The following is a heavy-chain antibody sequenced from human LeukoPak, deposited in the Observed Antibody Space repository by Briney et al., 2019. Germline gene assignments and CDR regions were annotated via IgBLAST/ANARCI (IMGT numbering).Heavy chain of an antibody. Sequence: GESLKISCKGSGYSFTSYWIGWVRQMPGKGLEWMGIIYPGDSDTRYSPSFQGQVTISADKSISTAYLQWSSLKASDTAMYYCALIPNYCSSTSCYPYYFDYWGQGTLVTVSS. CDR1: GYSFTSYW. V-gene: IGHV5-51*01. D-gene: IGHD2-2*01. J-gene: IGHJ4*02. CDR3: ALIPNYCSSTSCYPYYFDY. CDR2: IYPGDSDT.